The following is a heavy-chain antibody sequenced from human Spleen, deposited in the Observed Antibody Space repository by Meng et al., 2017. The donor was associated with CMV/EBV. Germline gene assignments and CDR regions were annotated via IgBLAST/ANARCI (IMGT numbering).Heavy chain of an antibody. CDR1: SGSISSYY. V-gene: IGHV4-59*01. Sequence: GSLRLSCTVSSGSISSYYWSWVRQPPGQGLEWIGYVYYSGSTNYNPSLKSRVTISVDTSKNQFSLRLRSVTAADTAVYYCARDTSGSGNWYFALWGRGTLVTVFS. J-gene: IGHJ2*01. CDR3: ARDTSGSGNWYFAL. CDR2: VYYSGST. D-gene: IGHD3-10*01.